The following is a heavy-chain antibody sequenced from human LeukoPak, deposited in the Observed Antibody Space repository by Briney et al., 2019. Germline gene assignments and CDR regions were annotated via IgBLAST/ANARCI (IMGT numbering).Heavy chain of an antibody. CDR2: IYSGRTT. CDR3: ARGGESFLGIAAAGRFDY. CDR1: GFTVSSYY. J-gene: IGHJ4*02. Sequence: GGSLRLSCAASGFTVSSYYMSWVRQAPGKRLEWVSAIYSGRTTYYADSVKGRFTISRDNSKNTLYLQMNSLRAEDTAVYYCARGGESFLGIAAAGRFDYWGQGTLVTVSS. D-gene: IGHD6-13*01. V-gene: IGHV3-66*01.